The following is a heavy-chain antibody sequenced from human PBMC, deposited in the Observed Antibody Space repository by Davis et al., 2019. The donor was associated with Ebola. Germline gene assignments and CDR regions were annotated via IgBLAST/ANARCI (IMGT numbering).Heavy chain of an antibody. D-gene: IGHD6-13*01. Sequence: GGSLRLSCAASGFTFSSYSMNWVRQAPGKGLEWVSSISSSSSYIYYADSVKGRFTISRDNAKNSLYLQMNSLRAGDTAVYYCAREIAAAHFDYWGQGTLVTVSS. CDR2: ISSSSSYI. J-gene: IGHJ4*02. CDR1: GFTFSSYS. V-gene: IGHV3-21*01. CDR3: AREIAAAHFDY.